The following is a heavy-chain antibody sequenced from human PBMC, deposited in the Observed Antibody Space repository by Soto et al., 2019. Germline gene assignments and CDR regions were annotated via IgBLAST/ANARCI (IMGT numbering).Heavy chain of an antibody. Sequence: QVQLVESGGGLVKPGGSLRLSCAASGFKFSDYYMSWIRQTPGKGLEWVSYITQSGHATEYADSVRGRFTISRDNNKNSLYLQMNSLRVEDTGVYYCARAIRGYGTYGGYLGQGTLVTVSS. D-gene: IGHD5-12*01. J-gene: IGHJ4*02. CDR2: ITQSGHAT. CDR3: ARAIRGYGTYGGY. CDR1: GFKFSDYY. V-gene: IGHV3-11*04.